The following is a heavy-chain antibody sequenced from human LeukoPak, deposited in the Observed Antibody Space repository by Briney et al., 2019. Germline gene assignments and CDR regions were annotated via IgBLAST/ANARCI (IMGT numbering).Heavy chain of an antibody. CDR1: GGSFSGYY. Sequence: ETLSLTCAVYGGSFSGYYWSWVRQAPGKGLEWVSAISGSGGSTYYADSVKGRFTISRDNSKNTLYLQMNSLRAEDTAVYYCAKGSSWYRNYFDYWGQGTLVTVSS. CDR2: ISGSGGST. V-gene: IGHV3-23*01. CDR3: AKGSSWYRNYFDY. J-gene: IGHJ4*02. D-gene: IGHD6-13*01.